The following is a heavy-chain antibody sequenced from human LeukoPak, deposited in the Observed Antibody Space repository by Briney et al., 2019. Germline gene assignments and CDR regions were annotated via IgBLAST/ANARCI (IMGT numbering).Heavy chain of an antibody. Sequence: GGSLRLSCVASGFIFSNYAMSWVRQAPGKGLEWVSGISGNGGSTSYADSVKGRFTISRDNSKNTLYVQMNSLRAGDTAVYYCAKLVTGRPSGYMDVWGKGTTVTVS. CDR2: ISGNGGST. V-gene: IGHV3-23*01. CDR1: GFIFSNYA. CDR3: AKLVTGRPSGYMDV. J-gene: IGHJ6*03. D-gene: IGHD6-6*01.